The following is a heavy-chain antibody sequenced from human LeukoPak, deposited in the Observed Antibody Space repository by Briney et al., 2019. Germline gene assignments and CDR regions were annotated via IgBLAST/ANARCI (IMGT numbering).Heavy chain of an antibody. D-gene: IGHD2-2*01. V-gene: IGHV3-23*01. CDR1: GFTFNNYA. CDR3: VKAAPRDCSPASCLPFDT. CDR2: IMIGGDGR. J-gene: IGHJ4*02. Sequence: GGSLRLSCAGSGFTFNNYAMSWVRRAPRKGLEWVSTIMIGGDGRHYADSVKGRFTISRDRSESTLYLQMNGLRADDTAVYYCVKAAPRDCSPASCLPFDTGGQGTLVNGPS.